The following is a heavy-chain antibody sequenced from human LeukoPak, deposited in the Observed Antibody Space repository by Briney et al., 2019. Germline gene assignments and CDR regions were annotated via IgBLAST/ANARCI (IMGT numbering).Heavy chain of an antibody. Sequence: SVKVPCKASGGTFSSYAISWVRQAPRQGLEWMGRIIPILGIANYAQKFQGRVTITADKSTSTAYMELSSLRSEDTAVYYCARGIDYDILTGWGQGTLVTVSS. CDR3: ARGIDYDILTG. J-gene: IGHJ4*02. D-gene: IGHD3-9*01. CDR1: GGTFSSYA. CDR2: IIPILGIA. V-gene: IGHV1-69*04.